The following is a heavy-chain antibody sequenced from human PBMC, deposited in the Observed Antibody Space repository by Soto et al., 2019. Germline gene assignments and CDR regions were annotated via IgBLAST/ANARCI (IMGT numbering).Heavy chain of an antibody. CDR1: GFTFSSYS. CDR3: VSYGDYAFDPIQGDDAFDI. J-gene: IGHJ3*02. D-gene: IGHD4-17*01. CDR2: ISSSSSYI. Sequence: GGSLRLSCAASGFTFSSYSMNWVRQAPGKGLEWVSSISSSSSYIYYADSVKGRFTISRDNAKNSLYLQMNSLRAEDTAVYYCVSYGDYAFDPIQGDDAFDIWGQGTMVTVSS. V-gene: IGHV3-21*01.